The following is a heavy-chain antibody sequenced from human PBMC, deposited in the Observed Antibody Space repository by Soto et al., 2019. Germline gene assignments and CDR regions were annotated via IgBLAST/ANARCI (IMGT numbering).Heavy chain of an antibody. CDR3: AHIPNYYQYDWFDP. D-gene: IGHD3-16*01. V-gene: IGHV2-5*02. J-gene: IGHJ5*02. CDR2: IYWDDDK. CDR1: GFSLTTRGVG. Sequence: QITLKESGPTLVKPTQTLTLTWTSSGFSLTTRGVGVGWIRQPPGKALECLALIYWDDDKRYSPSLQSRLCITKDTSKNQVVLTMTNVDPVDTATYYCAHIPNYYQYDWFDPWGQGTLVSVSS.